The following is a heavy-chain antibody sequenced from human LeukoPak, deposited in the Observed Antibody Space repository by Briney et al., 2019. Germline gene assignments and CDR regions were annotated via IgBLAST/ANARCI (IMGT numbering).Heavy chain of an antibody. CDR2: VSDDGSNK. CDR1: GLTCSSYA. Sequence: GGSLRLSCAASGLTCSSYARHWVRQGPGKGLEWVAVVSDDGSNKYYADSVKGRFTISTDNSKNTLYLQMNSLRAEDTAVYYCARVRDGYNLYFDYWGQGTLVTVSS. D-gene: IGHD5-24*01. V-gene: IGHV3-30-3*01. CDR3: ARVRDGYNLYFDY. J-gene: IGHJ4*02.